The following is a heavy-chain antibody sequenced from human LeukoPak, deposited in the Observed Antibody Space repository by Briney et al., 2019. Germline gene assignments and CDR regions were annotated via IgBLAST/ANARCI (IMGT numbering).Heavy chain of an antibody. CDR1: GFTFGTYW. Sequence: PGGSLRLSCAASGFTFGTYWMSWVRQAPGKGLEWVANIKQDGSEKYYVDSVKGRFTISRDNAKNSLYLQMSSLRAEDTAVYYCARDQYYWGQGALVTVSS. J-gene: IGHJ4*02. V-gene: IGHV3-7*01. CDR3: ARDQYY. CDR2: IKQDGSEK.